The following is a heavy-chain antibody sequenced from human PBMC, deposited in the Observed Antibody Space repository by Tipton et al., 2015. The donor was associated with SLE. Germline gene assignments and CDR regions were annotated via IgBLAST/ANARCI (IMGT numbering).Heavy chain of an antibody. Sequence: SLRLSCAASGFTLSSYWMSWVRQAPGKGLEWVANINQDGSEKYYVDSVKGRFTISRDNAKNSLFLQMNSLGAEDAAVYYCARAYYDFWSGLGGYWGQGTLVTVSS. D-gene: IGHD3-3*01. J-gene: IGHJ4*02. CDR1: GFTLSSYW. V-gene: IGHV3-7*01. CDR2: INQDGSEK. CDR3: ARAYYDFWSGLGGY.